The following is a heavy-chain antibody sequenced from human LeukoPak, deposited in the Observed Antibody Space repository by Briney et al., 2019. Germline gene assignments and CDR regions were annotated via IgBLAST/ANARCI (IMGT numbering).Heavy chain of an antibody. V-gene: IGHV3-30*03. CDR1: GFTFSNYG. J-gene: IGHJ4*02. CDR3: ARRFCTTTSCPPGDY. Sequence: GRSLRLSCAASGFTFSNYGMHWVRQAPGKGLEWLAVISYDGSNEYYADSVKGRFTISRDNSKNTLYLQMNSLRTEDTAVYYCARRFCTTTSCPPGDYWGQGTLVTVSS. CDR2: ISYDGSNE. D-gene: IGHD2-2*01.